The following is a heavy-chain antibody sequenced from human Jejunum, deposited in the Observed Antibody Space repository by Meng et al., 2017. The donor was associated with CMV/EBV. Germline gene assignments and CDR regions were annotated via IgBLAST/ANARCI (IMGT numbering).Heavy chain of an antibody. CDR3: ARSDYYDSRGMYYFRYYGMDV. V-gene: IGHV1-69*05. CDR2: LIPIPRTS. D-gene: IGHD3-22*01. J-gene: IGHJ6*02. Sequence: YAITWVRQAPRQGLEWMGGLIPIPRTSSYEQKVQDRVTITTDASRSTVYMEFSSLRSEDTAVYYCARSDYYDSRGMYYFRYYGMDVWGQGTTVTVSS. CDR1: YA.